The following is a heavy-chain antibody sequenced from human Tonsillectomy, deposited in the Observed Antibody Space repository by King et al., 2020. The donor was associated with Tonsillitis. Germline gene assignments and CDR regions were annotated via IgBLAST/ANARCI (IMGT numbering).Heavy chain of an antibody. CDR2: IKHSGST. V-gene: IGHV4-34*01. J-gene: IGHJ4*02. Sequence: VQLQQGGAGLLKPSETLSLTCAVYGGSFSGYYWNWIRQPPGKGLEWIGEIKHSGSTNYKPSLKSRVIVSVDTSKNQFSLKLSSVTAADTAVYYCASTQGYWGQGTLVTVSS. CDR3: ASTQGY. CDR1: GGSFSGYY.